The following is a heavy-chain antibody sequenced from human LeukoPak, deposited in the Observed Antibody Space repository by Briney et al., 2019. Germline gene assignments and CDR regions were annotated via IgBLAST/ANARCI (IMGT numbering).Heavy chain of an antibody. J-gene: IGHJ6*02. CDR3: ARDSHGFGGWSPYFYGMDV. V-gene: IGHV1-46*01. Sequence: ASVKVSCTASGYSFTKYWMHWVRQAPGQGLEWMGVINPSGGGTTYAQKFQGRVTMTRDTSTSTVYMEMSRLRYEDTAVYYCARDSHGFGGWSPYFYGMDVWGQGTTVTVSS. CDR1: GYSFTKYW. D-gene: IGHD3-10*01. CDR2: INPSGGGT.